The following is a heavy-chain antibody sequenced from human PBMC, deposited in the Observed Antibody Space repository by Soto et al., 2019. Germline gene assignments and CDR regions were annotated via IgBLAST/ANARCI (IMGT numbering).Heavy chain of an antibody. CDR1: GGTFYTYA. D-gene: IGHD3-3*01. V-gene: IGHV1-69*01. Sequence: QVHLVQSGAEVKRPGSSVRVSCRASGGTFYTYAFTWVLQAPVQGLEWMGGITPMIGTTKYAQKFHGRVTFSADESASTAYMELSNLRSDDSAVYYCARDFSVMTSVFVFWGQGTLITVSS. J-gene: IGHJ4*02. CDR2: ITPMIGTT. CDR3: ARDFSVMTSVFVF.